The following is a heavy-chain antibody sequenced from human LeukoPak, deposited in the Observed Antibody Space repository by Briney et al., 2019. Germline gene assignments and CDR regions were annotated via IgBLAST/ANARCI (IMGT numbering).Heavy chain of an antibody. V-gene: IGHV3-15*01. CDR1: GFTFSNAW. D-gene: IGHD1-26*01. Sequence: GGSLRLXCAASGFTFSNAWMSWVRQAPGKGLEWVGRIKSKTDGVTTDYAAPVKGRFTISRDDSKNTLYLQMNSLKTEDTAVYYCTTLKWGLLRSGAYYYYYMDVWGKGTTVTVSS. CDR2: IKSKTDGVTT. CDR3: TTLKWGLLRSGAYYYYYMDV. J-gene: IGHJ6*03.